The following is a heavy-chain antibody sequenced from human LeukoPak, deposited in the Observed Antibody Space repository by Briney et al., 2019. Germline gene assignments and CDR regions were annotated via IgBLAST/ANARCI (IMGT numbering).Heavy chain of an antibody. CDR2: IRYDGNNK. CDR1: GFTFSSYA. Sequence: GGSLRLSCVASGFTFSSYALYWVRQAPGKGLEWVAFIRYDGNNKYYADSVKGRFTISRDNSKSTQYLQMNSLRPEDTAVYYCAKGYGTNLYYYYMDVWGKGTTVTVSS. CDR3: AKGYGTNLYYYYMDV. V-gene: IGHV3-30*02. J-gene: IGHJ6*03. D-gene: IGHD2-8*01.